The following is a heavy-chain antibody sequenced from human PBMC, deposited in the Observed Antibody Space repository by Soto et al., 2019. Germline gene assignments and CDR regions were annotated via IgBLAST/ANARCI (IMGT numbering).Heavy chain of an antibody. V-gene: IGHV2-5*02. J-gene: IGHJ4*02. CDR2: IYWDDDK. Sequence: QITLKESGPTLVKPTQILTLTCTFSGFSHSTRGVGVVWIRQPPGKALEWLAVIYWDDDKRYSPPLKSRLTLTKDTSKNQVVFTLTLVDPMDTATYFCAHVFWSGRNHFFDYLGKGYLVTVSS. D-gene: IGHD6-25*01. CDR1: GFSHSTRGVG. CDR3: AHVFWSGRNHFFDY.